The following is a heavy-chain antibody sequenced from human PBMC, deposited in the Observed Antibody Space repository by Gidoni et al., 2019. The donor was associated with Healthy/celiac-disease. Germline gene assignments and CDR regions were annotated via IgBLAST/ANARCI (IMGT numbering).Heavy chain of an antibody. J-gene: IGHJ4*02. CDR2: IKQDGSEK. CDR3: ARERMYYYDSSGYYDY. D-gene: IGHD3-22*01. V-gene: IGHV3-7*03. CDR1: GFTFSSYW. Sequence: EVQLVESGGGLVQPGGSLILPFAASGFTFSSYWMSWGRQAPGKGLEWVANIKQDGSEKYYVDSVKGRFTISRDNAKNSLYLQMNSLRAEDTAVYYCARERMYYYDSSGYYDYWGQGTLVTVSS.